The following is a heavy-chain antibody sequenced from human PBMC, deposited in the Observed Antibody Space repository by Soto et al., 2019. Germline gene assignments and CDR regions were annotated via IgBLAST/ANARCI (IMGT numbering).Heavy chain of an antibody. CDR1: GFTFSSYG. Sequence: GGSLRLSCAASGFTFSSYGMHWVRQAPGKGLEWVAVISYDGSNKYYADSVKGRFTISRDNSKNTLYLQMNSLRAEDTAVYYCAKEFEWLVYYYYGMDVWGQGTTVTVSS. CDR3: AKEFEWLVYYYYGMDV. CDR2: ISYDGSNK. J-gene: IGHJ6*02. V-gene: IGHV3-30*18. D-gene: IGHD6-19*01.